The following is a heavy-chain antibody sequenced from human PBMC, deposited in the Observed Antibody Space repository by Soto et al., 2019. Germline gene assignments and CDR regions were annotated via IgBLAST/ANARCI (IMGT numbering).Heavy chain of an antibody. J-gene: IGHJ6*02. CDR3: ASPAEPGDNILTGHQNYSYGMDV. V-gene: IGHV1-18*04. Sequence: QVQLVQSGAEVKKPGASVKVSCKASGYTFTSYGISWVRQAPGQGLEWMGWISAYNGNTNYAQKLQGRVTMTTDTSTSPAYMELGGLRSDDTAVDYCASPAEPGDNILTGHQNYSYGMDVWGQGTTVTVSS. CDR2: ISAYNGNT. D-gene: IGHD3-9*01. CDR1: GYTFTSYG.